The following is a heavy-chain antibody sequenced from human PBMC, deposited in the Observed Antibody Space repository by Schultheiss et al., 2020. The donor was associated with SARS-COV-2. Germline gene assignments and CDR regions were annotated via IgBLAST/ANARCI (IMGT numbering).Heavy chain of an antibody. CDR2: INHSGST. D-gene: IGHD4-17*01. J-gene: IGHJ6*02. CDR1: GGSFSGYY. CDR3: ARDAAGDYVSLYYYYGMDV. V-gene: IGHV4-34*01. Sequence: SETLSLTCAVYGGSFSGYYWSWIRQPPGKGLEWIGEINHSGSTNYNPSLKSRVTISVDTSKNQFSLKLSSVTAADTAVYYCARDAAGDYVSLYYYYGMDVWGQGTTVTVSS.